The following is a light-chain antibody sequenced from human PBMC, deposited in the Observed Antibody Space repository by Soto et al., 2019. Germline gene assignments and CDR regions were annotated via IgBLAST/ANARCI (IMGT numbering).Light chain of an antibody. CDR3: QQANTFPLT. CDR1: QGIGNW. CDR2: AAS. V-gene: IGKV1-12*01. Sequence: DIQMTQSPSSVSASVGDRVTITCRASQGIGNWLAWYQQKPGKAPKLLIFAASILQSGVPSRFSGSGSGTDFTLTISSLQPEDSATYYCQQANTFPLTFSGGTKVEIK. J-gene: IGKJ4*01.